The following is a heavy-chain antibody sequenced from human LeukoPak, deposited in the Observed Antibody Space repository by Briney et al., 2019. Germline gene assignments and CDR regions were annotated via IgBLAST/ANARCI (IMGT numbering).Heavy chain of an antibody. CDR2: IIPIFGTA. CDR1: GGTFSSYA. Sequence: GASVTVSCKASGGTFSSYAISWVRQAPGQGLEWMGGIIPIFGTANYAQKFQGRVTITADKSTSTAYMELSSLRSEDTAVYYCARDRIGSGWYFDYWGQGTLVTVSS. J-gene: IGHJ4*02. V-gene: IGHV1-69*06. D-gene: IGHD6-19*01. CDR3: ARDRIGSGWYFDY.